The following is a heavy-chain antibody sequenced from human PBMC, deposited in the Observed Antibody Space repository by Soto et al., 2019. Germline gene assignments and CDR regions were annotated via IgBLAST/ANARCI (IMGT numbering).Heavy chain of an antibody. CDR1: GYTFKSYG. CDR3: ARGATGTEPSIWFDP. CDR2: ISAYNVHT. D-gene: IGHD1-1*01. Sequence: QVQLVQSGTEVKKPGTSVKVSCKASGYTFKSYGISWVRQTPGQGLDYMGWISAYNVHTNYAQKFQGRVTMTTDTSTKTVYMELRSLISDDTAVYYCARGATGTEPSIWFDPWGQGTLVNVSS. V-gene: IGHV1-18*04. J-gene: IGHJ5*02.